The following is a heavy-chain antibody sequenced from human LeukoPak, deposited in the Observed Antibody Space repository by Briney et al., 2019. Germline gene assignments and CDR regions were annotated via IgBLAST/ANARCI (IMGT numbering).Heavy chain of an antibody. CDR2: IYYSGIT. CDR3: ARVFRDYSSPSVPVVAFDI. D-gene: IGHD6-6*01. V-gene: IGHV4-31*02. J-gene: IGHJ3*02. CDR1: GDSISSGGYY. Sequence: PSEILSLTCTVSGDSISSGGYYWRWIRQHPGKGLEWIGYIYYSGITYYNPSLKSRVTISVDTSKNQFSLKLSSVTAADTAVYYCARVFRDYSSPSVPVVAFDIWGQGTMVTVSS.